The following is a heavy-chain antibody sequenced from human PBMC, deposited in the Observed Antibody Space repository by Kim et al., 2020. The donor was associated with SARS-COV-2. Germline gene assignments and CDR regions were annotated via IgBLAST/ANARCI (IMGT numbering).Heavy chain of an antibody. V-gene: IGHV3-23*01. CDR1: GFTFGNYA. CDR2: LTGSGGST. Sequence: GGSLRLSCAASGFTFGNYAMNWVRLAPGKGLEWVSALTGSGGSTFYADSVKGRFSISRDNSRNTLYLQMNSLRAEDTAVYYCAKGYASGTYYSDYWGQGT. D-gene: IGHD3-10*01. CDR3: AKGYASGTYYSDY. J-gene: IGHJ4*02.